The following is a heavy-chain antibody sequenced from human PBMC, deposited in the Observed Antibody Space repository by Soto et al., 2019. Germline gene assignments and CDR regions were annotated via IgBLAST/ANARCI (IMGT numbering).Heavy chain of an antibody. V-gene: IGHV3-23*01. CDR3: AKVDGPSRQFPYYDFWSGYYEPELYFDY. CDR2: ISGSGGGT. Sequence: PGGSLRLSCAASGFTFSSYAMSWVRQAPGKGLEWVSAISGSGGGTYYADSAKGRFTISRDNSKNTLYLQMNSLRAEDTAVYYCAKVDGPSRQFPYYDFWSGYYEPELYFDYWGQGTLVTVSS. D-gene: IGHD3-3*01. CDR1: GFTFSSYA. J-gene: IGHJ4*02.